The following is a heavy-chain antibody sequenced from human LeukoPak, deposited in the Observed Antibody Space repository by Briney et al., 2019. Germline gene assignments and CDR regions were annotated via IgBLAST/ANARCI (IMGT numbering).Heavy chain of an antibody. CDR1: GGSISSYY. Sequence: PSETLSLTCTVSGGSISSYYWSWIRQPPGKGLEWIGYIYYSGSTNYNPSLKSRVTISVDTSKNRFSLKLSSVTAADTAVYYCARGGRSTVTNPGDEYFQHWGQGTLVTVSS. V-gene: IGHV4-59*01. J-gene: IGHJ1*01. CDR2: IYYSGST. CDR3: ARGGRSTVTNPGDEYFQH. D-gene: IGHD4-17*01.